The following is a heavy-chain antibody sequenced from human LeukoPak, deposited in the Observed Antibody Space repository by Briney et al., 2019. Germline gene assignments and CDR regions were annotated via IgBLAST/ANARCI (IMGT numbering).Heavy chain of an antibody. CDR1: GFTFSSYA. J-gene: IGHJ6*03. CDR3: AKAGVPDYDFWSGYSWYYYMDV. Sequence: GGSLRLSCAASGFTFSSYAMSRVRQAPGKGLEWVSAISGSGGSTYYADSVKGRFTISRDNSKNTLNLQMNSLRAEDTAVYYCAKAGVPDYDFWSGYSWYYYMDVWGKGTTVTVSS. V-gene: IGHV3-23*01. CDR2: ISGSGGST. D-gene: IGHD3-3*01.